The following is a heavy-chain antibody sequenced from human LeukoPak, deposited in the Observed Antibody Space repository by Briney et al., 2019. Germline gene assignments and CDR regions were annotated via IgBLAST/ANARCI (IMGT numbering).Heavy chain of an antibody. J-gene: IGHJ5*02. D-gene: IGHD3-3*02. CDR3: ARNGFRNFDWVDP. Sequence: SETLSLTCGVSGFSISSDYSWAWIRQPPGKGLEWIGSIHHSGSTLYNSSLVSRVTISLGASKNQFSLLLTSVTAADTAVYYCARNGFRNFDWVDPWGQGTLVTVSS. CDR2: IHHSGST. V-gene: IGHV4-38-2*01. CDR1: GFSISSDYS.